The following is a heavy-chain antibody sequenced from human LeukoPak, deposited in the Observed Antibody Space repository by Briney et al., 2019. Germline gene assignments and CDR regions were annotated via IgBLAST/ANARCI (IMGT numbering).Heavy chain of an antibody. Sequence: ASVKVSCKASGYTFTSYDINWVRQATGQGLEWMGWMNPNSGNTNYAQKLQGRVTMTTDTSTSTAYMELRSLRSDDTAVYYCARDRVPYDYVWGSYRYSAFDIWGQGTMVTVSS. J-gene: IGHJ3*02. V-gene: IGHV1-18*01. CDR2: MNPNSGNT. CDR1: GYTFTSYD. CDR3: ARDRVPYDYVWGSYRYSAFDI. D-gene: IGHD3-16*02.